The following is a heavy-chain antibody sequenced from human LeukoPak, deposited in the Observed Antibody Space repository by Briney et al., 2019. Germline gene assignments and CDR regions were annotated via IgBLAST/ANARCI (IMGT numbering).Heavy chain of an antibody. J-gene: IGHJ4*02. CDR3: AREGCSSTSCYTSVY. Sequence: PGGSLRLSCAASGFTFSSYGMNWVRQAPGKGLEWVSSISSSSSYIYYADSVKGRFTISRDNAKNSLYLQMNSLRAEDTAVYYCAREGCSSTSCYTSVYWGQGTLVTVSS. CDR1: GFTFSSYG. CDR2: ISSSSSYI. V-gene: IGHV3-21*01. D-gene: IGHD2-2*02.